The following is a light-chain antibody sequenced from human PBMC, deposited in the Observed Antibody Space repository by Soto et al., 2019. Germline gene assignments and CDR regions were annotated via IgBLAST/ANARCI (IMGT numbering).Light chain of an antibody. CDR1: KLIHEY. J-gene: IGLJ2*01. Sequence: SYELTQPPSVSVSAGQTASITCSGDKLIHEYACWYQQKPGQSPVLVIYQDGKRPSGIPERFSGSNSGNTATLTISGTQAMDEADYYCQAWDSSGYVLFGGGTQLTVL. V-gene: IGLV3-1*01. CDR3: QAWDSSGYVL. CDR2: QDG.